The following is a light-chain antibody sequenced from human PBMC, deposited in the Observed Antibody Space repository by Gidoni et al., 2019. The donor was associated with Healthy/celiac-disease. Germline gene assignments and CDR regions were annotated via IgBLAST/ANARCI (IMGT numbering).Light chain of an antibody. J-gene: IGLJ2*01. CDR3: AAWDDRLNGVV. CDR1: SSNIGNNA. Sequence: QSVLTQPPSVSESPRQRVTISCSGRSSNIGNNAVNWYQQLPGKAPKHLIYYADLRPSGVSARFSGSKSGTSASLAISGLQSEDEADYYCAAWDDRLNGVVFGGGTKPTVL. V-gene: IGLV1-36*01. CDR2: YAD.